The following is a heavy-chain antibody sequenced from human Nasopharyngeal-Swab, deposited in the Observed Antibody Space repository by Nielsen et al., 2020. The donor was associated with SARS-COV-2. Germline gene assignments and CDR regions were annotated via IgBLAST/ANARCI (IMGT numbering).Heavy chain of an antibody. J-gene: IGHJ3*02. CDR1: GGSISSGGYY. Sequence: SETLSLTCTVSGGSISSGGYYWSWIRQHPGKGLEWIGYIYFSGSTYYNPSLKRRVTISVDTSKNQFSLKLSSVTAADTAVYYCARVLTRNLVVALVLDAFDIWGQGTMVTVSS. V-gene: IGHV4-31*03. D-gene: IGHD2-15*01. CDR3: ARVLTRNLVVALVLDAFDI. CDR2: IYFSGST.